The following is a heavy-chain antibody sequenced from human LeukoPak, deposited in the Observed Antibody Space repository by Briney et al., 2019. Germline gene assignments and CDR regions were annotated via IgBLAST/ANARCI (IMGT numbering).Heavy chain of an antibody. V-gene: IGHV4-39*07. CDR2: IYYSGST. Sequence: PSETLSLTCTVSGGSISSRSYYWGWIRQPPGKGLEWIGSIYYSGSTYYNPSLKSRVTISVDTSKNQFSLKLSSVTAADTAVYYCARVGPSFGAGHDYWGQGTLVTVSS. CDR3: ARVGPSFGAGHDY. CDR1: GGSISSRSYY. D-gene: IGHD4/OR15-4a*01. J-gene: IGHJ4*02.